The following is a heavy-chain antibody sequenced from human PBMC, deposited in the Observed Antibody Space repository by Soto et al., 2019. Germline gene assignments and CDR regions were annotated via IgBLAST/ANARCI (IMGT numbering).Heavy chain of an antibody. CDR2: ITYLGNT. CDR1: GGFISSSGNC. Sequence: SETLSLTCAVSGGFISSSGNCWDWIRQPPGKGLEWIGNITYLGNTIYSPSLKSRVTISVDTSKNQFPLKLSSVTAADTAVYYCARGPPITIFGVVIGSDWFDPWGQGTLVTVSS. D-gene: IGHD3-3*01. J-gene: IGHJ5*02. V-gene: IGHV4-39*06. CDR3: ARGPPITIFGVVIGSDWFDP.